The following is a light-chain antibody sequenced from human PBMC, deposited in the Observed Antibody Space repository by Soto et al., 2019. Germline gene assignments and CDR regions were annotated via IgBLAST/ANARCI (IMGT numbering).Light chain of an antibody. Sequence: DLVMTPSPDSLAVSLGERATINCKSSQSILYSSNNKNYLAWYQQKPGQAPRLLMYDASKRATGIPARFSGSGSGTDFTLAISGLEPEDFAVYFCQHYGSSPPVTFGQGTRLEIK. CDR3: QHYGSSPPVT. V-gene: IGKV4-1*01. J-gene: IGKJ5*01. CDR2: DAS. CDR1: QSILYSSNNKNY.